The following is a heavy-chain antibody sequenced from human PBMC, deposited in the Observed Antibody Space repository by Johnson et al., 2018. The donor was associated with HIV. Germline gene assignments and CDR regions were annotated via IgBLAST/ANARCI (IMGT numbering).Heavy chain of an antibody. CDR2: IYSGGST. D-gene: IGHD2-21*01. J-gene: IGHJ3*02. CDR1: GFTVSSNY. Sequence: MQLVESGGGVVQPGRSLRASCAASGFTVSSNYMSWVRQAPGKGLEWVSVIYSGGSTYYADSVKGRFTISRDNSKNTLYLQMNSLKTEDTAVYYCTTDPGSWVVSAYSHAFDIWGQGTMVTVSS. CDR3: TTDPGSWVVSAYSHAFDI. V-gene: IGHV3-66*01.